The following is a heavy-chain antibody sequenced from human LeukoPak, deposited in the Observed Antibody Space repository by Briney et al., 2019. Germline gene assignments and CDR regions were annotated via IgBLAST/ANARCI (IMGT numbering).Heavy chain of an antibody. V-gene: IGHV3-7*01. Sequence: GGSLTLSCAASGFTFSYHWMTWVRQAPGKGLEWVANIKNDGAVKNYVDSVKGRFTISRDNAKNSLYLQMSSLRDEDTAVYYCARDDRRKSGSPRWFDPWGQGALVTVSS. D-gene: IGHD1-26*01. J-gene: IGHJ5*02. CDR1: GFTFSYHW. CDR3: ARDDRRKSGSPRWFDP. CDR2: IKNDGAVK.